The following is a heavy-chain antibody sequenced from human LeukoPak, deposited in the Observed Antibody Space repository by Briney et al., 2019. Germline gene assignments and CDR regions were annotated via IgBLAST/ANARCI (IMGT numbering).Heavy chain of an antibody. V-gene: IGHV7-4-1*02. CDR1: GYTFTSYA. D-gene: IGHD6-19*01. J-gene: IGHJ4*02. CDR2: INTNTGNP. Sequence: ASVKVSCKASGYTFTSYAMNWVRQAPGQGLEWMGWINTNTGNPTYAQGFTGRFVFSLDTSVSTPYLQISSLKAEDTAVYYCARGLQRQWLVPFDYWGQGALVTVSS. CDR3: ARGLQRQWLVPFDY.